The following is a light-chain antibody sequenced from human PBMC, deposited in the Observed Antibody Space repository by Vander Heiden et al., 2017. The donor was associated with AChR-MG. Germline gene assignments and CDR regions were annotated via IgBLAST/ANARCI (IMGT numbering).Light chain of an antibody. CDR1: SSDVGGYIY. V-gene: IGLV2-14*03. CDR2: DVS. CDR3: SSYARSSTQV. J-gene: IGLJ1*01. Sequence: QSALTQPASVSGSPGQSITISCTGTSSDVGGYIYVSWYQHHPGKAPKLMIYDVSNRPSGVSSRFSGSKSGNTASLTISGLQAEDEADYYCSSYARSSTQVFGTGTKVTVL.